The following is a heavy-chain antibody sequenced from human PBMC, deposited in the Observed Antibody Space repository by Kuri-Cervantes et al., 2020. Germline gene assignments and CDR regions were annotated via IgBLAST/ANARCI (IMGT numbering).Heavy chain of an antibody. CDR3: ARRAGYGFSYYYYYMDV. J-gene: IGHJ6*03. CDR1: GFTFSSYW. Sequence: GGSLRLSCAASGFTFSSYWMSWVRQAPGKGLEWVANIKQDGSEKYYVDSVKGRFTISRDNAKNSLYLQMNSLRAEDTALYYCARRAGYGFSYYYYYMDVWGKGTTVTVSS. D-gene: IGHD5-18*01. CDR2: IKQDGSEK. V-gene: IGHV3-7*05.